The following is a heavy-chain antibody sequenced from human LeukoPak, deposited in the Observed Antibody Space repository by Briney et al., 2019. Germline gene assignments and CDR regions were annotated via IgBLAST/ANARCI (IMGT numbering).Heavy chain of an antibody. CDR1: GFTFSNAW. Sequence: PGGSLRLSCAASGFTFSNAWMSWVRQAPGKGLEWVGRIKSKTDGGTTDYAAPVKGRFTISRDDSKNTLYLQMNSLRAEDTAVYYCAKGQWEWEPPGDDALDIWGQGTMVTVSS. V-gene: IGHV3-15*01. J-gene: IGHJ3*02. D-gene: IGHD1-26*01. CDR2: IKSKTDGGTT. CDR3: AKGQWEWEPPGDDALDI.